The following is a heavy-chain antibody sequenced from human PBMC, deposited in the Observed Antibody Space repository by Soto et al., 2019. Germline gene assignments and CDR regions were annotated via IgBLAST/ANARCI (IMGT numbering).Heavy chain of an antibody. V-gene: IGHV6-1*01. Sequence: SPTLSLTCAISGDSVSSNSAAWNWIRQSPSRGLEWLGRTYYRSKWYNDYAVSVKSRITINPDTSKNQFSLQLNSVTPEDTAVYYCAISGRLWFGEFIFDYWGQGTLVTVSS. CDR3: AISGRLWFGEFIFDY. CDR2: TYYRSKWYN. CDR1: GDSVSSNSAA. D-gene: IGHD3-10*01. J-gene: IGHJ4*02.